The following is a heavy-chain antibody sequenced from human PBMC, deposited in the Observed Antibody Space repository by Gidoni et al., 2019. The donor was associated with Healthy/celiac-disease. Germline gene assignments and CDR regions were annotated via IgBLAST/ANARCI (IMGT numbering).Heavy chain of an antibody. CDR1: GGTFSSDA. Sequence: QVQLVQSGAEGKKPGSAVKVAGKASGGTFSSDANSWGRQAPGQGLEWLGGIIPIFGTANYAQQFQGRFTIPADKSTSTAYMELSSLRSADTAVYYCARRESYKGNLKTPYYGMDVWGQGTTVTVSS. CDR3: ARRESYKGNLKTPYYGMDV. V-gene: IGHV1-69*06. CDR2: IIPIFGTA. D-gene: IGHD1-7*01. J-gene: IGHJ6*02.